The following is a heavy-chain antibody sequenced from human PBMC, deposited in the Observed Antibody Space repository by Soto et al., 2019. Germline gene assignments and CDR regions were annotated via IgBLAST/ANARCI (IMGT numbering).Heavy chain of an antibody. CDR2: MNPNSGNT. D-gene: IGHD3-16*01. CDR1: GYTFTSYD. V-gene: IGHV1-8*01. CDR3: AGSGSTTRGHRSYNNYRYV. J-gene: IGHJ6*03. Sequence: GASVKVSCKASGYTFTSYDINWVRQATGQGLEWMGWMNPNSGNTGYAQKFQGRVTMTRNTSISTAYMEQSSLRSEDTAVKNCAGSGSTTRGHRSYNNYRYVWGKGTTVTVSS.